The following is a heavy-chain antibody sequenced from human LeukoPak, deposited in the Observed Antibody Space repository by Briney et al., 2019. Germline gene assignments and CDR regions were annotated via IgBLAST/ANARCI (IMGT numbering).Heavy chain of an antibody. Sequence: PSETLSLTCTVSGGSISSYYWSWFRQPPGKGLEWIGYIYYSGSTNYNPSLKSRVTISVDTSKNQFSLKLSSVTAADTAVYYCARLSPSMRLGWLGLDYWGQGTPVTVSS. CDR1: GGSISSYY. CDR2: IYYSGST. J-gene: IGHJ4*02. CDR3: ARLSPSMRLGWLGLDY. D-gene: IGHD3-3*01. V-gene: IGHV4-59*08.